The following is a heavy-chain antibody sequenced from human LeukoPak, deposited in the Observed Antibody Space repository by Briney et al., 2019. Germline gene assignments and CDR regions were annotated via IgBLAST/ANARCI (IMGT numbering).Heavy chain of an antibody. CDR2: ISSSSSYI. Sequence: PGGSLRLSCAASGFTFSSYSMNWVRQAPGEGLEWVSSISSSSSYIYYADSVKGRFTISRDNAKNSLYLQMNSLRAEDTAVYYCARDKVVAAKASDYWGQGTLVTVSS. J-gene: IGHJ4*02. CDR1: GFTFSSYS. V-gene: IGHV3-21*01. CDR3: ARDKVVAAKASDY. D-gene: IGHD2-15*01.